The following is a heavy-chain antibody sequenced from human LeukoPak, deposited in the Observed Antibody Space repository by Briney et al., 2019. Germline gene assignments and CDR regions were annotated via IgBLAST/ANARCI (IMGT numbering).Heavy chain of an antibody. V-gene: IGHV4-59*12. CDR2: IYYSGST. CDR3: ARRGGFFDF. CDR1: GGSISSYY. D-gene: IGHD3-16*01. J-gene: IGHJ4*02. Sequence: SETLSLTRTVSGGSISSYYWSWIRQPPGKGLEWIGYIYYSGSTNYNPSLKSRVTISVDKSKNQFSLRLSSVTAADTAFYYCARRGGFFDFWGQGTLVTVSS.